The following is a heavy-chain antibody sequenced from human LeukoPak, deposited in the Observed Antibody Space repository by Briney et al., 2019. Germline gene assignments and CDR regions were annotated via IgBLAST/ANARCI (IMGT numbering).Heavy chain of an antibody. CDR1: GYSFGNRW. D-gene: IGHD3-10*01. CDR2: IYPDDSDT. J-gene: IGHJ6*02. Sequence: GESLKISCKGSGYSFGNRWIGWVRQMPGKGLEWMGIIYPDDSDTIYSPSFEGQVTISADKSISTAYLQWSSLKAPDTAMYYCARGAYGSGSYYNYYGMDVWGQGTTVTVSS. CDR3: ARGAYGSGSYYNYYGMDV. V-gene: IGHV5-51*01.